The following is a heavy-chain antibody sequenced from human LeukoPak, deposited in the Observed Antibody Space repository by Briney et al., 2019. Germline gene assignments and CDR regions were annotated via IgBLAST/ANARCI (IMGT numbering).Heavy chain of an antibody. CDR3: ARENVLAVAGTNYYYGMDV. J-gene: IGHJ6*02. V-gene: IGHV3-13*01. Sequence: GGSLRLSCAASGFTFSNYDMQWVRQASGKGLEWVSTIGTAGDTYYTASAEGRFTISREDAKNSLYLQMNSLRGGDTAVYYCARENVLAVAGTNYYYGMDVWGQGTTITVSS. CDR2: IGTAGDT. CDR1: GFTFSNYD. D-gene: IGHD6-19*01.